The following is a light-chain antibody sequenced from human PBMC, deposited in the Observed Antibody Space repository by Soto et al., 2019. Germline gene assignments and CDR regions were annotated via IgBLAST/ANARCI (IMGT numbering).Light chain of an antibody. Sequence: DIQMTHCPSTLSASVGDTVTVTCRSSQSVSGWLAWYQQKPGEAPKLLIYDASALPRGVPSRFSGSGSGTKFTLTIASLQPDDFETYYCQQYETVSGTFGPGTKVDIK. CDR3: QQYETVSGT. CDR1: QSVSGW. CDR2: DAS. V-gene: IGKV1-5*01. J-gene: IGKJ1*01.